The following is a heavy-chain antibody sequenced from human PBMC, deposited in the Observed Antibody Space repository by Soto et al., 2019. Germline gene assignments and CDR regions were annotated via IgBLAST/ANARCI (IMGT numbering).Heavy chain of an antibody. Sequence: GESLTHSSAASGFTYRSYWWYWVRQAPGKGLVWVSRINSDGSSTNYADSVKGRFTISRDNAKNTLYLQMNSLRVEDTAVYYCARDSHDSSGYLRPFDYWGQGT. CDR3: ARDSHDSSGYLRPFDY. CDR2: INSDGSST. V-gene: IGHV3-74*01. J-gene: IGHJ4*02. D-gene: IGHD3-22*01. CDR1: GFTYRSYW.